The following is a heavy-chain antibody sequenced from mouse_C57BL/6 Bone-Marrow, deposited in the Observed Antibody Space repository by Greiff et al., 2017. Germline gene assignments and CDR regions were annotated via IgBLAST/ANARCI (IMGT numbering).Heavy chain of an antibody. CDR2: INPGSGGT. V-gene: IGHV1-54*01. J-gene: IGHJ1*03. Sequence: QVQLQQSGAELVRPGTSVKVSCKASGYAFTNYLIEWVKQRPGQGLEWIGVINPGSGGTNYNEKFKGKATLTADKSSSTAYMQLSSLTSEDSAVYFCASPFITTVGYFDVGGTGTTVTVSS. CDR3: ASPFITTVGYFDV. CDR1: GYAFTNYL. D-gene: IGHD1-1*01.